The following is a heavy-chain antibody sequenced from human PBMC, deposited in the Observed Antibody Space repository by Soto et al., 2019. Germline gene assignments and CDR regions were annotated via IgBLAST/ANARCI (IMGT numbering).Heavy chain of an antibody. CDR2: ITATGT. Sequence: EVHLLESGGGFVQPGGSLRLSCAASGFSFRQYAMIWVRQAPGKGLEWVSAITATGTHYADSVKGRFTISRDSSKSTLYLDINNLRFEDTAVYYCAKGMVPDQGGQGTLITVSS. CDR3: AKGMVPDQ. V-gene: IGHV3-23*01. CDR1: GFSFRQYA. D-gene: IGHD6-13*01. J-gene: IGHJ4*02.